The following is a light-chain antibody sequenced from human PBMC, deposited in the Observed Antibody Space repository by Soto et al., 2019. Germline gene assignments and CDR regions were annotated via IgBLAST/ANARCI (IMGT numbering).Light chain of an antibody. CDR2: AAS. CDR1: QTFNNY. Sequence: DIQMPQSPSSLSAFVGDTVTITCRAGQTFNNYLNWYQHKPGKVPKLLIYAASALQSEVPSRFVGTSSGTDFTLTIINLQPEDSGIYYCQQSYSSLQTFGQGTKLEI. CDR3: QQSYSSLQT. J-gene: IGKJ2*01. V-gene: IGKV1-39*01.